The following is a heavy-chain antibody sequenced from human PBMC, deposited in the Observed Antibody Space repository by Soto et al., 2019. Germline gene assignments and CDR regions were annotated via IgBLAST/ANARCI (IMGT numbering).Heavy chain of an antibody. V-gene: IGHV3-30-3*01. J-gene: IGHJ6*02. Sequence: QVQLVESGGGVVQPGRSLRLSCAASGFTFSSYAMHWVRQAPGKGLEWVAVISYDGSNKYYADSVKGRFTISRDNSKNTLYLQMNSLTAEDTAVYYCARERDYDSSGYYPTPLYYYYYGMDVWGQGTTVTVSS. CDR2: ISYDGSNK. CDR3: ARERDYDSSGYYPTPLYYYYYGMDV. D-gene: IGHD3-22*01. CDR1: GFTFSSYA.